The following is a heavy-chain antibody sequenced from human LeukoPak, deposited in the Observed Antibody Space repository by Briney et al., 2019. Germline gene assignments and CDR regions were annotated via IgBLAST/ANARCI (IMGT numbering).Heavy chain of an antibody. CDR2: MYNSGST. D-gene: IGHD4-17*01. CDR1: GGSISGSY. CDR3: ARGIESYGDYGY. J-gene: IGHJ4*02. V-gene: IGHV4-59*01. Sequence: KSSETLSLTCTVSGGSISGSYWSWIRQPPGRGPEWIAYMYNSGSTNYNPSLKSRVTISIDTSKNQFSLKLSSLTAADTAIYYCARGIESYGDYGYWGQGILVTVSS.